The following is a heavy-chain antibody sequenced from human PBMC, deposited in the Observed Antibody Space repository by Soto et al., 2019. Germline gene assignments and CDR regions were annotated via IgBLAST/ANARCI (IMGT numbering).Heavy chain of an antibody. J-gene: IGHJ4*02. V-gene: IGHV1-18*01. CDR1: GYTFSTHG. CDR3: ARSQIYSGNEAIAVAFDF. CDR2: ISVDNGHT. D-gene: IGHD5-12*01. Sequence: QVQLVQSGSELKKPGASVKVSCKASGYTFSTHGISWLRQAPGQGLEWMGWISVDNGHTKYAPGSRVRVSMTTDTTPSTVYMEMRSLRSADTGFYYCARSQIYSGNEAIAVAFDFWGQGTLVTVSS.